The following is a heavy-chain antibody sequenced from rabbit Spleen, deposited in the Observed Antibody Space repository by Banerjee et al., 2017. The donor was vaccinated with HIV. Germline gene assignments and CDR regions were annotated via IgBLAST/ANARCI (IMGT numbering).Heavy chain of an antibody. CDR1: GFSFSSSYW. CDR3: ARNVGSALDL. D-gene: IGHD4-2*01. J-gene: IGHJ4*01. V-gene: IGHV1S45*01. CDR2: IGVGSSGST. Sequence: QEQLEESGGDLVKPEGFLTLTCTASGFSFSSSYWIWWVRHAPGKGLEWIGYIGVGSSGSTWYASWAKGRFTISKTSSTTVTLQVTSLTAADTASYFCARNVGSALDLWGPGTLVTVS.